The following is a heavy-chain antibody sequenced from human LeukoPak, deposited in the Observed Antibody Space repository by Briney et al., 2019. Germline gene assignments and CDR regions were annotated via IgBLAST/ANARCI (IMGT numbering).Heavy chain of an antibody. CDR1: GYTFISYG. Sequence: ASVKVSCKTSGYTFISYGITWVRQAPGQGLEWIGWISPYTTKTNYAQSLQGRVTMTTDTSTSTAYMELRSLRSDDTAVCYCAREGGVGPTAPPDYYSYQMDVWGKGTTVTVSS. J-gene: IGHJ6*03. CDR3: AREGGVGPTAPPDYYSYQMDV. D-gene: IGHD1-26*01. CDR2: ISPYTTKT. V-gene: IGHV1-18*01.